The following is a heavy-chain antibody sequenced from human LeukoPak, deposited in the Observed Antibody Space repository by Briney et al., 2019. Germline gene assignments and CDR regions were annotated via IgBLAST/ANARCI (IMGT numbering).Heavy chain of an antibody. CDR2: INHSGST. CDR3: ARTRYYYNSRSYGAPYYFDY. V-gene: IGHV4-34*01. CDR1: GGTFSGYY. Sequence: SETLSLTCAVYGGTFSGYYWSWIRQPPGKGLEWIGEINHSGSTNYNPSLKSRVTISVDTSKNQFSLKLSSVTAADTAVYYCARTRYYYNSRSYGAPYYFDYWGQGTLVTVSS. D-gene: IGHD3-10*01. J-gene: IGHJ4*02.